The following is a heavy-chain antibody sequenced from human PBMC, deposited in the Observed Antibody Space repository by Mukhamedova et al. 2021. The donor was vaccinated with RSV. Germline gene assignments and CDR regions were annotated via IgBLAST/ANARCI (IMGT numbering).Heavy chain of an antibody. D-gene: IGHD1-26*01. CDR2: IYTSGST. Sequence: AGKGLEWIGRIYTSGSTNYNPSLKSRVTMSVDTSKNQFSLKLSSVTAADTAVYYCARVPRTYSGSYYFDYWGQGTLVTGSS. V-gene: IGHV4-4*07. CDR3: ARVPRTYSGSYYFDY. J-gene: IGHJ4*02.